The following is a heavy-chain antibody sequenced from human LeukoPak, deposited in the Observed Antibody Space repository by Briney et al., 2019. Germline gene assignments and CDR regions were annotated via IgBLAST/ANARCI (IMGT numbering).Heavy chain of an antibody. Sequence: GGSLRLSCAASGFTVSSNYMSWVRQAPGKGLEWVSVIYSGGSTYYADSVKGRFTISRDNSKNTLYLQMNSLRAEDTAVYYCARVAPPGNQGYFDYWGQGTLVTVSS. J-gene: IGHJ4*02. D-gene: IGHD1-14*01. CDR2: IYSGGST. V-gene: IGHV3-53*01. CDR1: GFTVSSNY. CDR3: ARVAPPGNQGYFDY.